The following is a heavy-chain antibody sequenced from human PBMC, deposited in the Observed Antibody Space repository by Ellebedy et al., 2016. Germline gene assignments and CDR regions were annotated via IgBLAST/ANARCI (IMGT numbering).Heavy chain of an antibody. Sequence: GGSLRLSXTGSGLTLSTRVMHWVRQAPGKGLEWVAVIAPGENIQNYVDSVRGRFTISRDHPTNTVYLQMDSLRVEDSAVYYCAREGHSSGHAGDFDVWGQGTLVTVSS. CDR3: AREGHSSGHAGDFDV. CDR2: IAPGENIQ. D-gene: IGHD6-19*01. J-gene: IGHJ4*02. V-gene: IGHV3-30*03. CDR1: GLTLSTRV.